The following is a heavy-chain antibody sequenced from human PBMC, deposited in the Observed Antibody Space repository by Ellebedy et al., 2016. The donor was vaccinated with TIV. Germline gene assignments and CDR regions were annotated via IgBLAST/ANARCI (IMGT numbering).Heavy chain of an antibody. CDR1: GFTFSYSS. V-gene: IGHV3-21*04. CDR3: ARDRMLRGEACFWFDP. CDR2: ISSTSNHI. J-gene: IGHJ5*02. Sequence: PGGSLRLSCAASGFTFSYSSMNWVRQAPGKGLEWVSSISSTSNHIYYADSVKGRFTISRDNAKNSLYLQMNSLRAEDTAVYYCARDRMLRGEACFWFDPWGQGTLVTVSS. D-gene: IGHD3-10*01.